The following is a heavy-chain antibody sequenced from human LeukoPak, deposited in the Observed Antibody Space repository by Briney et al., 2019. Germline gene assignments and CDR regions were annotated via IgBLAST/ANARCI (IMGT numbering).Heavy chain of an antibody. V-gene: IGHV3-74*01. D-gene: IGHD2-2*02. CDR1: GFTFSSYW. CDR3: AKEVVPAAIYPGAFDY. J-gene: IGHJ4*02. Sequence: PGGSLRLSCAASGFTFSSYWMHWVRQAPGKGLVWVSRINTDGSSTSYADSVKGRFTISRDNSKNTLYLQMNSLRAEDTAVYYCAKEVVPAAIYPGAFDYWGQGTLVTVSS. CDR2: INTDGSST.